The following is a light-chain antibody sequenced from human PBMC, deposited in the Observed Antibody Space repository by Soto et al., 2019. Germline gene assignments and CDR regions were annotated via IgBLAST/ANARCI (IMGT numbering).Light chain of an antibody. CDR3: QQRYRWPPIT. V-gene: IGKV1-5*03. Sequence: DIQMTQSPSTLSASVGDRVTITFRASQSISTWLAWYQQKPGKAPKLLIYKASTLKSGVPARFSGSGSGTDFTLTISSLEPEDFAVYYCQQRYRWPPITFGQGTRLEIK. J-gene: IGKJ5*01. CDR1: QSISTW. CDR2: KAS.